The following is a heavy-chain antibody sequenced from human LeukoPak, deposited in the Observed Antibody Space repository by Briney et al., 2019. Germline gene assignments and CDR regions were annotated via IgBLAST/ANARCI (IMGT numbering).Heavy chain of an antibody. CDR3: ATDLVAY. CDR2: INPNSGGT. J-gene: IGHJ4*02. CDR1: GYTFTGYY. V-gene: IGHV1-2*06. Sequence: ASVKVSCKASGYTFTGYYMHWVRQAPGQGLEWMGRINPNSGGTNYAQKFQGRVTMTRDTSISTAYMELSSLRSEDTAVYYCATDLVAYWGQGTLVTVSS. D-gene: IGHD2-8*02.